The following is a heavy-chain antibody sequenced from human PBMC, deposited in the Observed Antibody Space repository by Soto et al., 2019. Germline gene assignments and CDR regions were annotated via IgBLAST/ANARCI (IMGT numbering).Heavy chain of an antibody. CDR1: GFTFSSYW. Sequence: QPXGTLLLSCSASGFTFSSYWMSWVRQAPGKGLEWVANIKQDGSEKYYVDSVKGRFTISRDNAKNSLYLQMNSLRAEDTAVYYCARDTRAGPYYYYGMDVWGQGTTVTVSS. J-gene: IGHJ6*02. V-gene: IGHV3-7*03. CDR3: ARDTRAGPYYYYGMDV. CDR2: IKQDGSEK. D-gene: IGHD6-19*01.